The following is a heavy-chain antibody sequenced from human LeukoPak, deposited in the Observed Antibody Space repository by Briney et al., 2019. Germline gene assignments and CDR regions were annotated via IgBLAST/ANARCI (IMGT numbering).Heavy chain of an antibody. J-gene: IGHJ1*01. V-gene: IGHV3-48*03. CDR3: ARDGPGGYFQH. Sequence: GGSLRLSCAASGFTFSSYEMNWVRQAPGKGLEWVSYISSSGSTIYYADSVEGRFTISRDNAKNSLYLQMNSLRAEDTAVYYCARDGPGGYFQHWGQGTLVTVSS. CDR2: ISSSGSTI. CDR1: GFTFSSYE. D-gene: IGHD3-10*01.